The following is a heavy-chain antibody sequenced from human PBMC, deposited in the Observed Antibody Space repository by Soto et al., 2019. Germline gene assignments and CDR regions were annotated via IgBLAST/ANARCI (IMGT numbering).Heavy chain of an antibody. Sequence: PGESLKISCKGSGYSFISYWIGWVRQMPGKGLEWMGIIYPGDSDTRYSPSFQGQVTISADKSISTAYLQWSSLKASDTAMYYCARHGIAAAEAAKTYYYYYGMDVWGQGTTVTVSS. CDR3: ARHGIAAAEAAKTYYYYYGMDV. V-gene: IGHV5-51*01. J-gene: IGHJ6*02. CDR1: GYSFISYW. D-gene: IGHD6-13*01. CDR2: IYPGDSDT.